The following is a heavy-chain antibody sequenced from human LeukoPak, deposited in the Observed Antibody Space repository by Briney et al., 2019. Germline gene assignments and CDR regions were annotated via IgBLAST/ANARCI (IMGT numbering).Heavy chain of an antibody. J-gene: IGHJ3*02. D-gene: IGHD2/OR15-2a*01. CDR1: GGSISSGDYY. V-gene: IGHV4-30-4*01. Sequence: SETMTLTCAVSGGSISSGDYYWSWIRKHPGKGLEWIGYIYYSGSTYYNPSLKSRVTISVDTSKNQFSLKLSSVTAADTAVYYCARDRFLVTFDIWGQGTMVTVSS. CDR3: ARDRFLVTFDI. CDR2: IYYSGST.